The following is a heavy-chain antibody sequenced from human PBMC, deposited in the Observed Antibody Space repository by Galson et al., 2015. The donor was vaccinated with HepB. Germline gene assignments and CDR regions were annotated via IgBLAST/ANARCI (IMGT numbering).Heavy chain of an antibody. CDR1: GFTFSDYY. D-gene: IGHD3-9*01. CDR3: ARSYYDILTGYSGGDY. V-gene: IGHV3-11*06. J-gene: IGHJ4*02. CDR2: ISSSSSYT. Sequence: SLRLSCAASGFTFSDYYMSWIRQAPGKGLEWVSYISSSSSYTNYVDSVKGRFTISRDNAKNSLYLQMNSLRAEDTAVYYCARSYYDILTGYSGGDYWGQGTLVTVSS.